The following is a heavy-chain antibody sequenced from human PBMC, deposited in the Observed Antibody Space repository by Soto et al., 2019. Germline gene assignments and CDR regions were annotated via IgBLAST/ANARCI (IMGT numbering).Heavy chain of an antibody. V-gene: IGHV4-34*01. CDR2: ISHSGNT. D-gene: IGHD6-19*01. Sequence: SCAASGFTFSSYAMSWVRQAPGKGLEWIGEISHSGNTSYNPSLKSRVTISVDTSKNQFSLNVNSMTAADTAVYYCARGQWLDNSWGQGTRVTVSS. J-gene: IGHJ4*02. CDR3: ARGQWLDNS. CDR1: GFTFSSYA.